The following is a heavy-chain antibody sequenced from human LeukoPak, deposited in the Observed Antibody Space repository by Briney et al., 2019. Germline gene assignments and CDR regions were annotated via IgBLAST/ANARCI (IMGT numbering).Heavy chain of an antibody. V-gene: IGHV3-23*01. J-gene: IGHJ4*02. D-gene: IGHD2-15*01. Sequence: GGSLRLSCAASGFTFSSYAMSWVRQAPGKGLEWVSAISGSGGSTYYADSVKGRFTISRDNAKNSLYLQMNSLRAEDTAVYYCARDVSSFGYWGQGTLVTVSS. CDR3: ARDVSSFGY. CDR2: ISGSGGST. CDR1: GFTFSSYA.